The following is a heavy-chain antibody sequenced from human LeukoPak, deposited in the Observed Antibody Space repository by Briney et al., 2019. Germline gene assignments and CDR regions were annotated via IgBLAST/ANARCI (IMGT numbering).Heavy chain of an antibody. V-gene: IGHV4-59*12. J-gene: IGHJ6*03. Sequence: MASETLSLTCSVSGDSISSSYWTWIRQPPGKGLEWIGYMSYSGSTTYTPSLKSRVSIFVETLKNQFSLQLTSVTDADTAVYYCSRLGRTVARDYYYYMDVWGKGTTVTVSS. CDR3: SRLGRTVARDYYYYMDV. CDR1: GDSISSSY. D-gene: IGHD4-23*01. CDR2: MSYSGST.